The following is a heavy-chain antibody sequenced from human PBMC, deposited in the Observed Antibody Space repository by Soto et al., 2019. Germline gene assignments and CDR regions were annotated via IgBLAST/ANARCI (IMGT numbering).Heavy chain of an antibody. D-gene: IGHD3-22*01. Sequence: QVQLQESGPGLVKPSQTLSLTCTVSGGSISSGDYYWSWLRQPPGKGLAWIGYIYYSGSTYYNPSLKSRVTISVDTYQHRLYLERRYGTAANKALYYLERDGWRYYYDSSEHWGQGTLVTVSS. CDR2: IYYSGST. J-gene: IGHJ4*02. CDR1: GGSISSGDYY. V-gene: IGHV4-30-4*01. CDR3: ERDGWRYYYDSSEH.